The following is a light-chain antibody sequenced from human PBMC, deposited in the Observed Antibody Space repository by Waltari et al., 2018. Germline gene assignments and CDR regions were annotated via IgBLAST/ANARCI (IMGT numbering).Light chain of an antibody. Sequence: EIVLTQSPGTLSLSAGETAALSCRTSQTVSSSYLAWYQQKPGQAPRLLIYGASNRATGIPDRFTGSGSGTDFTLTIMGLGPEDCAVYYCQLYGRSPLYTFGPGTKLDIK. V-gene: IGKV3-20*01. CDR3: QLYGRSPLYT. J-gene: IGKJ2*01. CDR2: GAS. CDR1: QTVSSSY.